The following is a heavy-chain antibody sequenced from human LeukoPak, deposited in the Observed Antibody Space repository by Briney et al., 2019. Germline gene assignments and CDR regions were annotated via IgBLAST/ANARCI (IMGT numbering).Heavy chain of an antibody. CDR3: ARPIRSGGYYVPHGY. J-gene: IGHJ4*02. Sequence: GGSLRLSCAASGFTFSSYGMHWVRQAPGKGLEWVAVIWYDGSNKYYADSVKGRFTISRDNSKNTLYLQMNSLRAEDTAVYYCARPIRSGGYYVPHGYWGQGTLVTVSS. CDR1: GFTFSSYG. V-gene: IGHV3-33*01. CDR2: IWYDGSNK. D-gene: IGHD1-26*01.